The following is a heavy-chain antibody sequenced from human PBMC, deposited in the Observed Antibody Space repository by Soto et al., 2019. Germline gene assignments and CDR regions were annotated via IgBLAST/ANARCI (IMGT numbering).Heavy chain of an antibody. J-gene: IGHJ6*02. CDR2: IYYSGST. CDR3: ARMGTVTTEGIYYYYGMDV. V-gene: IGHV4-59*01. CDR1: GGSISSYY. D-gene: IGHD4-17*01. Sequence: KPSETLSLTCTVSGGSISSYYWSWIRQPPGKGLEWIGYIYYSGSTNYNPSLKSRVTISVDTSKNQFSLKLSSVTAADTAVYYCARMGTVTTEGIYYYYGMDVWGQGTTVTVSS.